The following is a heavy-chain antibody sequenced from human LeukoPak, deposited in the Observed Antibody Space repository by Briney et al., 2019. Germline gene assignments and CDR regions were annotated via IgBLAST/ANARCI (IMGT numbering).Heavy chain of an antibody. CDR3: ARDKIVGATHFDY. Sequence: GGSLRLSCAASGFTFSNYWMSWVGQAPGKDLEGVANMKQDGSETYYVDSVKGRFTISRDNAKNSLYLQMNSLRAEDTAVYYCARDKIVGATHFDYWGQGALVTVSS. D-gene: IGHD1-26*01. J-gene: IGHJ4*02. CDR1: GFTFSNYW. CDR2: MKQDGSET. V-gene: IGHV3-7*01.